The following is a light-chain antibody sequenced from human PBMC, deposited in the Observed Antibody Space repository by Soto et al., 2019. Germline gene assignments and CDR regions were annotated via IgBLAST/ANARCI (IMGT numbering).Light chain of an antibody. V-gene: IGKV1-5*03. CDR1: QTISSW. CDR2: KAS. Sequence: DIQMTQSPSTLSGSVGDRVTITCRASQTISSWLAWYQQKPGKAPKLLIYKASTLKSGVPSRFSGSGSGTEFTLTISSLQPDDFAIYYCQQYNSYSYTFGQGTKVDIK. CDR3: QQYNSYSYT. J-gene: IGKJ1*01.